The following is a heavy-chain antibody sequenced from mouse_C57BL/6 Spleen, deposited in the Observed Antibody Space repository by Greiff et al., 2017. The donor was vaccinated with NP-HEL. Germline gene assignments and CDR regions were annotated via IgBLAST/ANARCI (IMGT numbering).Heavy chain of an antibody. V-gene: IGHV2-2*01. CDR3: SSGLLRSYWYFEV. J-gene: IGHJ1*03. Sequence: VHLVESGPGLVQPSQSLSITCTVSGFSLTSYGVHWVRQSPGKGLEWLGVIWSGGSTDYNAAFISRLSISKDNSKSQVFFKMNSLQADDTAIYYWSSGLLRSYWYFEVWGTGTTVTVSS. D-gene: IGHD1-1*01. CDR1: GFSLTSYG. CDR2: IWSGGST.